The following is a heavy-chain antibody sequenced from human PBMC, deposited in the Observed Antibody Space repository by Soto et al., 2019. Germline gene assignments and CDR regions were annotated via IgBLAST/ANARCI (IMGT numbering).Heavy chain of an antibody. V-gene: IGHV4-30-2*01. CDR2: IYHSGST. CDR3: ARDKITGLFDY. D-gene: IGHD2-8*02. Sequence: SETLSLTCAVSGGSISSGGYSWSWIRQPPGKGLEWIGYIYHSGSTYYNPSLKSRVTISVDRSKNQFSLKLTSATAADTAVYYCARDKITGLFDYWGQGTLVTVSS. CDR1: GGSISSGGYS. J-gene: IGHJ4*02.